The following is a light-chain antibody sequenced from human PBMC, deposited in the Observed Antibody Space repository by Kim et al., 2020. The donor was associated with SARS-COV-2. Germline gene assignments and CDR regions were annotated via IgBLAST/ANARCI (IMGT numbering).Light chain of an antibody. CDR1: ALPKQY. J-gene: IGLJ2*01. CDR2: KDS. Sequence: VSPGQTARITCSGDALPKQYAYWYQQKPGQAPVVVTYKDSERPSGIPERFSGSSSGTTVTLTISGVQAEDEADYYCQSADSSGTVVFGGGTQLTVL. CDR3: QSADSSGTVV. V-gene: IGLV3-25*03.